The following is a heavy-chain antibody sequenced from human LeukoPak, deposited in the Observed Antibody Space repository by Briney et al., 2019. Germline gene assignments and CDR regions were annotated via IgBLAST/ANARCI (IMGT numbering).Heavy chain of an antibody. CDR1: GFTFSSYS. D-gene: IGHD6-19*01. CDR2: ISRAGDYS. J-gene: IGHJ4*02. Sequence: GGSLGLSCVASGFTFSSYSMNWVRQAPGKGLEWVSSISRAGDYSYSEDSVKGRFTISRDNAKDSLYLQLNSLRAEDTAIYYCARDLMAVAGTGFDYWGQGALVTVSS. V-gene: IGHV3-21*01. CDR3: ARDLMAVAGTGFDY.